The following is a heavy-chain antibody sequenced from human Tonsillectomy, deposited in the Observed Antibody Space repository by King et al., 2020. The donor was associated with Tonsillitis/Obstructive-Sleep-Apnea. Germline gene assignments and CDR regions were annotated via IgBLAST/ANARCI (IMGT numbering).Heavy chain of an antibody. V-gene: IGHV3-11*05. J-gene: IGHJ4*02. CDR2: ISSSSIYT. CDR1: GFTFSDYY. CDR3: ARGWGTSFSDY. Sequence: HVQLVQSGGGLVKPGGSLRLSCAASGFTFSDYYMSWIRQAPGKGLEWGSYISSSSIYTNYADSVKGRFTISRDNAKNSLYLKMNSRRAEDTAVYYCARGWGTSFSDYWGQGTLVTVSS. D-gene: IGHD2-2*01.